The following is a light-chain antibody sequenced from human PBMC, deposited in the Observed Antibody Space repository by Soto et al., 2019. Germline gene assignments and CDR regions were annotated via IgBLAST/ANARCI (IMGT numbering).Light chain of an antibody. Sequence: DIQMTQSPSSLSTSVGDRVTITCRASQSISTYVNWYQQKPGKAPQLLIYGASTLQSGVPSRFSGSGSGTDFTLTISTLQPEDSATYFCQQSHSFPRTFGQGTKVAIK. J-gene: IGKJ1*01. CDR2: GAS. CDR3: QQSHSFPRT. CDR1: QSISTY. V-gene: IGKV1-39*01.